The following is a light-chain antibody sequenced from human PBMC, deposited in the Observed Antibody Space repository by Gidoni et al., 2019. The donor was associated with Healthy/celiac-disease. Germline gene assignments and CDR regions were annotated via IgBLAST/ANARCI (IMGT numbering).Light chain of an antibody. V-gene: IGKV1-39*01. Sequence: DLQMTQSPSSLSASVGDRVTITCRASQSISSYLNWYQQKPGKAPKLLIYAASSLPSGVPSRFSGSGSGTDFTLTISSRQPEDFATDYCQQSYSTLRTFGQGTKVEIK. CDR2: AAS. J-gene: IGKJ1*01. CDR3: QQSYSTLRT. CDR1: QSISSY.